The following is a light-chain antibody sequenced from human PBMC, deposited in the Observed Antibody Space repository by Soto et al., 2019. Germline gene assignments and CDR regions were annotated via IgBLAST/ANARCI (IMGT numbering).Light chain of an antibody. CDR3: CSYAGSSTFV. CDR1: SSDVGSYNL. Sequence: QSVLTQPASVSGSPGKSITISCAGSSSDVGSYNLVSWYQQHPGNAPKLIIYEGFKRPSGVSNRFSASKSGSTASLTISGLQAEDEADYYCCSYAGSSTFVFGTGTKATVL. J-gene: IGLJ1*01. CDR2: EGF. V-gene: IGLV2-23*03.